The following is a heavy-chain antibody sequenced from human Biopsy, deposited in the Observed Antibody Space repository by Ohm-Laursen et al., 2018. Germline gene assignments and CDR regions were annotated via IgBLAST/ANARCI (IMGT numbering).Heavy chain of an antibody. V-gene: IGHV1-69*10. CDR2: IIAVSGLV. D-gene: IGHD3-3*01. CDR3: ATPFQYYDSWGGYPPFDH. CDR1: GGTFSNYA. J-gene: IGHJ4*02. Sequence: GASVKASCKASGGTFSNYAISWVRQAPGEGLEWMGGIIAVSGLVNYAPKFQCRVSITADKSTTTAYMELSNLKSEDTAVYYCATPFQYYDSWGGYPPFDHWGQGTLVTVSS.